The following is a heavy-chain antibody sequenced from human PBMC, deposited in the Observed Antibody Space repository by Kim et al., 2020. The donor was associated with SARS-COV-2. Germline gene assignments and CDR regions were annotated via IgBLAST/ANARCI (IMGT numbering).Heavy chain of an antibody. Sequence: GGSLRLSCAASGFTFSSYGMHWVRQAPGKGLEWVAVISYDGSNKYYADSVKGRFTISRDNSKNTLYLQMNSLRAEDTAVYYCGKIIPERGKKVRNAGGQG. J-gene: IGHJ3*01. CDR2: ISYDGSNK. CDR3: GKIIPERGKKVRNA. V-gene: IGHV3-30*18. CDR1: GFTFSSYG. D-gene: IGHD1-1*01.